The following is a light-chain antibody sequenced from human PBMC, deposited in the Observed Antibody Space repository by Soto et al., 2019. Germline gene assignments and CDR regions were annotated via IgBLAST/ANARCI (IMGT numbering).Light chain of an antibody. CDR2: DAS. V-gene: IGKV3-11*01. CDR1: QSVSSY. J-gene: IGKJ5*01. Sequence: EIVLTQSPATLSLSPGERATLSCRASQSVSSYLAWYQQKPGQAPRLLIYDASNRATGIPARLSGSGSGTDFTLTISSLEPEDFAVYYCQQRSNWPPEGTFGQGTRLEIK. CDR3: QQRSNWPPEGT.